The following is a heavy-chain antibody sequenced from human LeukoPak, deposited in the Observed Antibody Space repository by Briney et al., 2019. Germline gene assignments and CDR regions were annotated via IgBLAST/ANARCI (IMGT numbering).Heavy chain of an antibody. V-gene: IGHV3-30*03. Sequence: GGSLRLSCAASGFTFSSYGMHWVRQAPGKGLEWVAVISYDGSNKYYADSVKGRFTISRDNSKNTLYLQMNSLRAEDTAAYYCARDSREALQHWGQGTLVTVSS. CDR1: GFTFSSYG. CDR2: ISYDGSNK. J-gene: IGHJ1*01. CDR3: ARDSREALQH.